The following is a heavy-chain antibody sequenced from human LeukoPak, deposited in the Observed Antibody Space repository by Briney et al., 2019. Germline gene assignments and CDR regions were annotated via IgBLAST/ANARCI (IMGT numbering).Heavy chain of an antibody. J-gene: IGHJ5*02. CDR3: ARGRGDRGYNWFDP. Sequence: GASVKVSCKASGYTFTNYYMHWVRQAPEQGLEWMGIINPSGGSTTYAQKLQGRVTMTRDTSTNTVYMELSSLRSEDTAIYYCARGRGDRGYNWFDPWGQGTLVTVSS. CDR1: GYTFTNYY. V-gene: IGHV1-46*01. D-gene: IGHD2-21*02. CDR2: INPSGGST.